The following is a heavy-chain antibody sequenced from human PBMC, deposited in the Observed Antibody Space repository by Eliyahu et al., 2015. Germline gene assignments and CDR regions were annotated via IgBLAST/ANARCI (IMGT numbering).Heavy chain of an antibody. CDR3: IKGAGEYLDSSGYDY. CDR1: GXPFXDYA. CDR2: ISWNSNSL. Sequence: EVQLVESGGGLVQPGRSLXLSCAASGXPFXDYAMHWVRQXPGEGLGWVSGISWNSNSLGYADSVKGRFTISRDNAKNSLSLQMNSLRAEDTALYYCIKGAGEYLDSSGYDYWGQGTLVTVSS. J-gene: IGHJ4*02. V-gene: IGHV3-9*01. D-gene: IGHD3-22*01.